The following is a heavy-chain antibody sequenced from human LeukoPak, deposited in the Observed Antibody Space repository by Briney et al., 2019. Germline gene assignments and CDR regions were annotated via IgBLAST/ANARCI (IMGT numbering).Heavy chain of an antibody. CDR3: ARKREALFDY. V-gene: IGHV4-59*01. CDR2: IYYSGST. D-gene: IGHD1-26*01. Sequence: SETLSLTCTVSGGSISSYYWSWIRQPPGKGLEWIGYIYYSGSTNYNPSLKSRFTISVDTSKNQFSLKLSSVTAADTAVYYCARKREALFDYWGQGTLVTVSS. CDR1: GGSISSYY. J-gene: IGHJ4*02.